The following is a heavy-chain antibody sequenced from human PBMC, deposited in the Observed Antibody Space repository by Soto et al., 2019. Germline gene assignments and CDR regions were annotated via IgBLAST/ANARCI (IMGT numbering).Heavy chain of an antibody. V-gene: IGHV3-23*01. CDR1: GFTFSTYA. D-gene: IGHD1-1*01. Sequence: EVQLLESGGGLVQPGGSLRLSCAASGFTFSTYAMNWVRQAPGNGLEWVSAISGSGGSIHYADSVKGRFTISRDNSKNSLYLNMTSLGDEDTAVYPCVNGYWKGDVWGQGTTVTVSS. CDR3: VNGYWKGDV. J-gene: IGHJ6*02. CDR2: ISGSGGSI.